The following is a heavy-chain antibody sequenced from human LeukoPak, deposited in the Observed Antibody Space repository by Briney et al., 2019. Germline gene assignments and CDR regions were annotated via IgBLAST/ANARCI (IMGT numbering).Heavy chain of an antibody. Sequence: ASAKVSCKASGYTFTSYGISWVRQAPGQGLEWMGWISAYNGNTNYAQKLQGRVTMTTDTSTSTAYMELRSLRSDDTAVYYCARDRPLGYSFDIWGQGTMVTVSS. CDR2: ISAYNGNT. CDR1: GYTFTSYG. D-gene: IGHD2-21*01. CDR3: ARDRPLGYSFDI. V-gene: IGHV1-18*01. J-gene: IGHJ3*02.